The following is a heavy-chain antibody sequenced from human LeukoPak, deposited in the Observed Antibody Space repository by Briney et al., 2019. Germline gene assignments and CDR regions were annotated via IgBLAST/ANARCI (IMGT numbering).Heavy chain of an antibody. J-gene: IGHJ5*02. D-gene: IGHD3-22*01. CDR3: AGETYYYDSSGYGNWFDP. CDR2: IYSGGST. V-gene: IGHV3-53*01. CDR1: GFTFSSYV. Sequence: PGGSLRLSCAASGFTFSSYVMSWVRQAPGKGLEWVPVIYSGGSTYYADSVKGRFTISRDNSKNTLYLQMNSLRAEDTAAYYCAGETYYYDSSGYGNWFDPWGQGTLVTVSS.